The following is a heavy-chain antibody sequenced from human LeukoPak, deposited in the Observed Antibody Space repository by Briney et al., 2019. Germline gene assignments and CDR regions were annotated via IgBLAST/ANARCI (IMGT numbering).Heavy chain of an antibody. CDR3: ARDIAAAGFPDY. J-gene: IGHJ4*02. CDR1: GGSISSSNW. D-gene: IGHD6-13*01. V-gene: IGHV4-4*02. CDR2: IYHSGST. Sequence: SETLSLTCAVSGGSISSSNWWSWVRQPPGKVLEWIGEIYHSGSTNYNPSLKSRVTISVDKSKNQFYLKLSSVTAADTAVYYCARDIAAAGFPDYWGQGTLVTVSS.